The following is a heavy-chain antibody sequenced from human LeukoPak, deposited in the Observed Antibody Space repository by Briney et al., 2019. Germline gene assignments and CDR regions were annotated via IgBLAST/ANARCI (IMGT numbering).Heavy chain of an antibody. CDR2: IYYSGST. CDR3: ARHGRYYDILTGYYYWIDP. D-gene: IGHD3-9*01. Sequence: PSETLSLTCTVSGGSISSSSYYWGWIRQPPGKGLEWIGSIYYSGSTSYNPSLKSRVTISVDASKNQFSLKLSSVTAADTAVYYCARHGRYYDILTGYYYWIDPWGQGTLVTVSS. V-gene: IGHV4-39*01. J-gene: IGHJ5*02. CDR1: GGSISSSSYY.